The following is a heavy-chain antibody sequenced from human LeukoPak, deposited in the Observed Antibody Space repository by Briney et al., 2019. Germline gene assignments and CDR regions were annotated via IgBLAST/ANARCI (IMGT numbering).Heavy chain of an antibody. CDR2: ITPILGIA. CDR3: ASQDSSGYYLIDY. J-gene: IGHJ4*02. D-gene: IGHD3-22*01. Sequence: GASVKVSCKASGGTFSSYALSWVRQAPGQELEWIGGITPILGIANYAQDLQGRVTITADKSTNTAYMELSSLRSEDTAVYYCASQDSSGYYLIDYWGQGTLVTVSS. CDR1: GGTFSSYA. V-gene: IGHV1-69*10.